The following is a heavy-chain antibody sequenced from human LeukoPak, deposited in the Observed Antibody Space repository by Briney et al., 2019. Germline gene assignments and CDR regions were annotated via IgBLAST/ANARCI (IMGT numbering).Heavy chain of an antibody. CDR1: GYSFITYP. J-gene: IGHJ4*02. D-gene: IGHD3-22*01. CDR3: ATPSFDSSGYYQFDY. V-gene: IGHV7-4-1*02. Sequence: ASVKVSCKASGYSFITYPMNWVRQAPGQGLEWMGWINTNTGNPTYAQGFTGRFVFSLDTSVSTAYLQISSLKAEDTAVYYCATPSFDSSGYYQFDYWGQGTLVTVSS. CDR2: INTNTGNP.